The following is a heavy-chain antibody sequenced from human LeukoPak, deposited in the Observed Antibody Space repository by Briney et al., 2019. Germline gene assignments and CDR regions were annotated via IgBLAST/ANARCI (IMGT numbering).Heavy chain of an antibody. D-gene: IGHD4-23*01. CDR1: GYTFTGYY. CDR3: ARDPISGGKYYYGMDV. J-gene: IGHJ6*02. V-gene: IGHV7-4-1*02. Sequence: GASVKVSCKASGYTFTGYYMHWVRQAPGQGLEWMGWINTNTGNPTYAQGFTGRFVFSLDTSVSTAYLQISSLKAEDTAVYYCARDPISGGKYYYGMDVWGQGTTVTVSS. CDR2: INTNTGNP.